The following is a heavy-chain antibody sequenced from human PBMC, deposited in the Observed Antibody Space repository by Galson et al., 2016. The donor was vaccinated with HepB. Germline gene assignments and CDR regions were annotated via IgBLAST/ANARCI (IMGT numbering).Heavy chain of an antibody. CDR3: ARSRIAVAGTTGFDP. J-gene: IGHJ5*02. D-gene: IGHD6-19*01. V-gene: IGHV2-70*01. Sequence: PALVKPTQTLTLTCTFSGFSLITSGMCVSWIRQPPGKALEWLALIDWYDGKYYSTSLKTRLTISKDTSKNQVVLTMTNMDPVDTATYYCARSRIAVAGTTGFDPWGQGTLVTVSS. CDR1: GFSLITSGMC. CDR2: IDWYDGK.